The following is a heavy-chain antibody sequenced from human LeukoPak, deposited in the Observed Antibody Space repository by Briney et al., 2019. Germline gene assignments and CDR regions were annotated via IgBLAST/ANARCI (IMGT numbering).Heavy chain of an antibody. CDR2: VYYSGST. CDR3: ARVRSKIRSSDGYPLPGYFDY. D-gene: IGHD5-24*01. J-gene: IGHJ4*02. CDR1: GGSISTYF. V-gene: IGHV4-59*01. Sequence: PSETLSLTCAASGGSISTYFWSWIRQPPGKGLEWIGYVYYSGSTNYNPSLKSRVTISVDTSKNQFSLKLTSVTAADTAVYYCARVRSKIRSSDGYPLPGYFDYWGQGTLVTVSS.